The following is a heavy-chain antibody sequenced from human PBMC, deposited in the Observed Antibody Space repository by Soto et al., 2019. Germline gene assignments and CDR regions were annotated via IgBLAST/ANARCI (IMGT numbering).Heavy chain of an antibody. CDR1: GGTFSSYA. J-gene: IGHJ4*02. CDR2: IIPIFGTA. V-gene: IGHV1-69*12. CDR3: ARATYYYGSGSYYNVFTSFDY. Sequence: QVQLVQSGAEVKKPGSSVKVSCKASGGTFSSYAISWVRQAPGQGLEWMGGIIPIFGTANYAQKFQGRVTITADESTSTAYMELSSLRSEDTAVYYCARATYYYGSGSYYNVFTSFDYWGQGTLVTVSS. D-gene: IGHD3-10*01.